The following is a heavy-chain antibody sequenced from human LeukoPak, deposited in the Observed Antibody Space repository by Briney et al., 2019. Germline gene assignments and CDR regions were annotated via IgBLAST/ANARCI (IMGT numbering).Heavy chain of an antibody. J-gene: IGHJ4*02. CDR3: TRDPRRLDY. CDR1: GFTFSDYY. CDR2: ISGNSGDI. Sequence: SGGSLRLSCTVSGFTFSDYYMTWVRQAPGKGLEWLSYISGNSGDINYLDSVRGRFTISRDNAKNSLYLQMNSLRVGDTAVYYCTRDPRRLDYLGQGTLVTVSS. V-gene: IGHV3-11*05.